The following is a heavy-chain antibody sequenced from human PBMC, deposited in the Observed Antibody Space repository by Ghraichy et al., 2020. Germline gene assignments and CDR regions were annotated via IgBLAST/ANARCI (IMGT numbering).Heavy chain of an antibody. D-gene: IGHD4-17*01. CDR3: ARVLGRGDPDYGDARFDY. V-gene: IGHV4-34*01. J-gene: IGHJ4*02. CDR2: INHSGST. Sequence: SETLSLTCAVYGGSFSGYYWSWIRQPPGKGLEWIGEINHSGSTNYNPSLKSRVTISVDTSKNQFSLKLSSVTAADTAVYYCARVLGRGDPDYGDARFDYWGQGTLLTVCS. CDR1: GGSFSGYY.